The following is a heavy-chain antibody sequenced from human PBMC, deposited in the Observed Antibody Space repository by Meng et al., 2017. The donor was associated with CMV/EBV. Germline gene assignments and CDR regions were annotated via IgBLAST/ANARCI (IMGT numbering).Heavy chain of an antibody. D-gene: IGHD3-16*02. CDR2: ISPYNCNT. V-gene: IGHV1-18*01. Sequence: ASVKVSCKASGYTFTSYCIGWVRQAPGQGLEWMGWISPYNCNTNYAQKLQGRVTMTTDTSTSTAYMERRSLRSDDTAVYYCARHSEDFYDYVWGSYRVLGRFDYWGQGTLVTVSS. CDR1: GYTFTSYC. J-gene: IGHJ4*02. CDR3: ARHSEDFYDYVWGSYRVLGRFDY.